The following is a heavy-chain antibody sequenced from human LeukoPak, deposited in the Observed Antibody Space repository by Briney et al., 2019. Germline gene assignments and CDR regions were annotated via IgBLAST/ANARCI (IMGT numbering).Heavy chain of an antibody. CDR2: LSSTGFST. D-gene: IGHD6-25*01. J-gene: IGHJ4*02. V-gene: IGHV3-23*01. CDR3: ARGGAARGRFEN. Sequence: GGSLRLSCAASGFTFSNYALSWVRQAPGKGLEWVSSLSSTGFSTYYADSVKGRFTISRDNPKNSLYLQMNSLRAEDTAVYYCARGGAARGRFENWGQGTLVTVSS. CDR1: GFTFSNYA.